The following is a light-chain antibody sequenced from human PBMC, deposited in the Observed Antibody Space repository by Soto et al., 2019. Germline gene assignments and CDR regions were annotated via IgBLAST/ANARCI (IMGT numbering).Light chain of an antibody. Sequence: QSALTQPASGSGSPGQSITISCTGTSSDVGGYKYVSWYQQHPGKAPKLMIYDIRNRPSGVSNRFSGSKSGNTASLTISGLQAEDEADYYCISYTSSSTRVFGTGTKRTVL. CDR1: SSDVGGYKY. J-gene: IGLJ1*01. CDR3: ISYTSSSTRV. CDR2: DIR. V-gene: IGLV2-14*03.